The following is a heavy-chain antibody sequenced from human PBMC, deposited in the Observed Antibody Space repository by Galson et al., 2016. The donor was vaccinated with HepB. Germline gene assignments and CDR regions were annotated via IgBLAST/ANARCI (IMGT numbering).Heavy chain of an antibody. D-gene: IGHD6-13*01. Sequence: QSGAEVKKPGESLQISCSVSGENRTNYWIAWVRQMPEKSLEWMGIIYLADSDARFSPSFQGQVSISADKSISTAYLHWGTLKTSDTAIYYCARGHYSRWLSWYTLWCQGTRVTVSS. CDR2: IYLADSDA. CDR3: ARGHYSRWLSWYTL. J-gene: IGHJ4*02. CDR1: GENRTNYW. V-gene: IGHV5-51*01.